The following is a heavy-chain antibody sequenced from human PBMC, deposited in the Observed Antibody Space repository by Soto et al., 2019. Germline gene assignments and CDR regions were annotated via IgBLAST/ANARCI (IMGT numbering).Heavy chain of an antibody. CDR1: GFSFSEYS. J-gene: IGHJ6*02. V-gene: IGHV3-23*01. Sequence: GGSLRLSCAASGFSFSEYSMTWVRQAPGKGLQWVSAISGDTATTHYADSVKGRFTISRDNSKNTLYLQMNSLRAEDTAVYYCARDDEGYYYDSSGYYPTAPYYYYGMDVWGQGTTVTVSS. D-gene: IGHD3-22*01. CDR3: ARDDEGYYYDSSGYYPTAPYYYYGMDV. CDR2: ISGDTATT.